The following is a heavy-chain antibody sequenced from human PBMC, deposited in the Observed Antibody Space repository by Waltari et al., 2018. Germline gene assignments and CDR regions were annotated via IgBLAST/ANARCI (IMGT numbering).Heavy chain of an antibody. J-gene: IGHJ4*02. D-gene: IGHD6-19*01. CDR2: ISVSGNRE. CDR3: ARMMPKYTSGWALDY. CDR1: GSMLSAYE. Sequence: EVYLVESGGGLEQPGGSLRLSGSDYGSMLSAYELNWVRQAAGKGLEWIAYISVSGNREYYADSVKGRFTISRDNARDLVFLQMYNLRAEDTALYYCARMMPKYTSGWALDYWGQGTLVTVAS. V-gene: IGHV3-48*03.